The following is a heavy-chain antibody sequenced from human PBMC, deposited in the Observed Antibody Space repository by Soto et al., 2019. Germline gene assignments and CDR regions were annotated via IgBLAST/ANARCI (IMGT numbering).Heavy chain of an antibody. D-gene: IGHD5-18*01. CDR2: IYYSGST. V-gene: IGHV4-59*01. CDR3: ASQRGYNYYFDY. Sequence: SETLSLTCTVSGGSISSYYWSWIRQPPGKGLEWIGYIYYSGSTNYNPSLKSRVTISVDTSKNQFSLKLSSVTAADTAVYYCASQRGYNYYFDYWGQGTLVTVSS. J-gene: IGHJ4*02. CDR1: GGSISSYY.